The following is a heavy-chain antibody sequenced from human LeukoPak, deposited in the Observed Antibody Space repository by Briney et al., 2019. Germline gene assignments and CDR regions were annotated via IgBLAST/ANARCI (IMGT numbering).Heavy chain of an antibody. J-gene: IGHJ4*02. D-gene: IGHD6-6*01. CDR3: ARVSIAARPSFDY. Sequence: SETLSLTGTVSGGSISSRSYYWSWIRQPPGTGLEWIGYIYYSGSTNYNPSLKSRVTISVDTSKNQFSLKLSSVTAADTAVYYCARVSIAARPSFDYWGQGTLVTVSS. CDR2: IYYSGST. V-gene: IGHV4-61*01. CDR1: GGSISSRSYY.